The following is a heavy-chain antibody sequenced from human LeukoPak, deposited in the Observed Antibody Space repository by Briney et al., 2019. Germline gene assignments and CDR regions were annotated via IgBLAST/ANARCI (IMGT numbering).Heavy chain of an antibody. CDR2: ISGSGGST. CDR3: AKDRRVITDYFDY. J-gene: IGHJ4*02. Sequence: GGSLRLSCAASGFTFSSYAMSWVRQAPGKGLELVSDISGSGGSTYYADSVKGRFTISRDNSKNTLYLQMNSLRAEDTAVYYCAKDRRVITDYFDYWGQGTLVTVSS. V-gene: IGHV3-23*01. CDR1: GFTFSSYA. D-gene: IGHD3-22*01.